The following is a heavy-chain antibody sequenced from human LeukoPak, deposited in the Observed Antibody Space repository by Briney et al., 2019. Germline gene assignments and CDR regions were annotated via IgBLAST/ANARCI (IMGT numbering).Heavy chain of an antibody. V-gene: IGHV3-23*01. Sequence: GGSLRLSCAASGFTFSSYAMSWVRQAPGKGLEWVSAISGSGGSTYYADSVKGRFTISRDNSKNTLYLQMNSLRAEDTAVYYCAKHLKSSIVGATVDYWGQGTLVTVSS. D-gene: IGHD1-26*01. CDR1: GFTFSSYA. CDR3: AKHLKSSIVGATVDY. CDR2: ISGSGGST. J-gene: IGHJ4*02.